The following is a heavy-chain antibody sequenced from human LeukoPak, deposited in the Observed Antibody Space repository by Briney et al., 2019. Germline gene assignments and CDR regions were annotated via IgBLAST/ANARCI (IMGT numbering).Heavy chain of an antibody. J-gene: IGHJ4*02. CDR2: ICTSGST. V-gene: IGHV4-4*09. D-gene: IGHD3-3*01. Sequence: SETLSLTCTVSGGSISSYYWSWIRQPPGKGLEWIGYICTSGSTNYNPSLKSRVTISVDTSKNQFSLKLSSVTAADTAVYYCARLDYDFWSGYDSYYFDYWGQGTLVTVSS. CDR1: GGSISSYY. CDR3: ARLDYDFWSGYDSYYFDY.